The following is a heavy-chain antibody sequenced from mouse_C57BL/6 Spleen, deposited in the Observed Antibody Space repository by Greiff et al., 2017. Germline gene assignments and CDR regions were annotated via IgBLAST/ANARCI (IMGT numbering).Heavy chain of an antibody. CDR2: IRLKSDNYAT. Sequence: EVKLQESGGGLVQPGGSMKLSCVASGFTFSNYWMNWVRQSPEKGLEWVAQIRLKSDNYATNYAESVKGRFTISRDESKSSVYLQMNNLRDEATGIYYGTEYYGRGIYWGQGTLVTVSA. D-gene: IGHD1-1*01. V-gene: IGHV6-3*01. CDR3: TEYYGRGIY. CDR1: GFTFSNYW. J-gene: IGHJ3*01.